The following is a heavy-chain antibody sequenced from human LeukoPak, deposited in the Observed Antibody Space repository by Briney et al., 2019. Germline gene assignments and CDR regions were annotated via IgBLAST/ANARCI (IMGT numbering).Heavy chain of an antibody. D-gene: IGHD6-13*01. CDR2: IFYSGST. J-gene: IGHJ4*02. Sequence: PSETLSLTCTVSGASISSYYWSWIRQPPGKGLEWIGYIFYSGSTNYNPSLKSRVTISVDTSKNQFSLKLSSMTAAGTAVYYCASGPYPAAGTDHQFDYWGQGTLVTVSS. V-gene: IGHV4-59*01. CDR1: GASISSYY. CDR3: ASGPYPAAGTDHQFDY.